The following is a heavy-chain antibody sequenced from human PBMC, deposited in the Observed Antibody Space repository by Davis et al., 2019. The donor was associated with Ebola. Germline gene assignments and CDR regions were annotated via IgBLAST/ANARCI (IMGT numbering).Heavy chain of an antibody. CDR2: IWYDGSNK. D-gene: IGHD2-15*01. CDR1: GFTFSSYG. Sequence: GGSLRLSCAASGFTFSSYGMHWVRQAPGKGLEWVAVIWYDGSNKYYADSVKGRFTISRDNSKNTLYLQMNSLRAEDTAVYYCARGGYCSGGSCYTDLDYWGQGTLVTVSS. V-gene: IGHV3-33*01. CDR3: ARGGYCSGGSCYTDLDY. J-gene: IGHJ4*02.